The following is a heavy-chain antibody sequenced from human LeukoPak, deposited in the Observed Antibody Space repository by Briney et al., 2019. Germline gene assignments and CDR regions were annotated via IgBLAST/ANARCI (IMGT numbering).Heavy chain of an antibody. V-gene: IGHV3-74*01. CDR2: ISPTGSTT. D-gene: IGHD1-26*01. J-gene: IGHJ4*02. Sequence: GGSLRLSCTASGFSFSGHWMHWARQLPGKGLVWVSRISPTGSTTSYADSVKGRFTVSRDNAKNTLYLQVNNLRAEDTAVYYCARGGGYYAIDYWGQGTLVTVSS. CDR1: GFSFSGHW. CDR3: ARGGGYYAIDY.